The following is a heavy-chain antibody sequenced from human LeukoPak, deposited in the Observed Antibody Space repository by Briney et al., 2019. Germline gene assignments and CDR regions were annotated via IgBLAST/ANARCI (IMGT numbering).Heavy chain of an antibody. V-gene: IGHV4-39*01. Sequence: PSETLSLTCTVSGGSISSSSYYWGWIRQPPGKGLEWIGNIFYSGSTYYNPSLNSRVTISVDTSKNQFSLKLGSVTAADTAVYYCARRVWNTRYYFDYWGQGTLVTVSS. D-gene: IGHD1/OR15-1a*01. CDR2: IFYSGST. CDR1: GGSISSSSYY. CDR3: ARRVWNTRYYFDY. J-gene: IGHJ4*02.